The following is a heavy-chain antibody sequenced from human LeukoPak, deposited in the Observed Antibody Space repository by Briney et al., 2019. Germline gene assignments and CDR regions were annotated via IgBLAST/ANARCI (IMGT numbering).Heavy chain of an antibody. D-gene: IGHD3-22*01. V-gene: IGHV3-48*04. Sequence: PGGSLRLSCAASGFTFSSYWMSWVRQAPGKGLEWVSYISSSSSTIYYADSVKGRFSISRDNAKNSLYLQMNSLRAEDTAVYYCARYVFYYSDRSGTLFDYWGQGTLATVSS. CDR1: GFTFSSYW. CDR3: ARYVFYYSDRSGTLFDY. CDR2: ISSSSSTI. J-gene: IGHJ4*02.